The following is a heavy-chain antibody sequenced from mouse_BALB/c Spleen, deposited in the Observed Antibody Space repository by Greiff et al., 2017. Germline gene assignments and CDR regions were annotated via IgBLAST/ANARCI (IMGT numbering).Heavy chain of an antibody. CDR3: ARSTMITYAMDY. Sequence: ESGPGLVKPSQSLSLTCSVTGYSITSGYYWNWIRQFPGNKLEWMGYISYDGSNNYNPSLKNRISITRDTSKNQFFLKLNSVTTEDTATYYCARSTMITYAMDYWGQGTSVTVSS. J-gene: IGHJ4*01. CDR2: ISYDGSN. CDR1: GYSITSGYY. D-gene: IGHD2-4*01. V-gene: IGHV3-6*02.